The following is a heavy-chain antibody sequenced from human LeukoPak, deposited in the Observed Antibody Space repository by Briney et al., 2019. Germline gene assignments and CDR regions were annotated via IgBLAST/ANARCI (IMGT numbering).Heavy chain of an antibody. J-gene: IGHJ4*02. Sequence: GASVKVSCKASGYIFTSYGDSWVRQAPGQGLEWMGWISAYNGNTDYPQRLQGRVSMTIDTSTNTAYMELWSLTSDDTAVYYCARVGVYCSSSSCHDYWGQGTLVTVSS. D-gene: IGHD2-15*01. V-gene: IGHV1-18*01. CDR1: GYIFTSYG. CDR3: ARVGVYCSSSSCHDY. CDR2: ISAYNGNT.